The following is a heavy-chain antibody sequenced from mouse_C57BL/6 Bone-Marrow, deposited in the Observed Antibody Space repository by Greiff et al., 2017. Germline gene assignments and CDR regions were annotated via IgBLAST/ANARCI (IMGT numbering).Heavy chain of an antibody. V-gene: IGHV1-55*01. CDR2: IYPGSGST. CDR3: ARSDYGAMDY. Sequence: QVQLKESGAELVKPGASVKMSCKASGYTFTSYWITWVKQRPGQGLEWIGDIYPGSGSTNYNEKFKSKATLTVDTSSSTAYMQLSSLTSEDSAVYYCARSDYGAMDYWGQGTSVTVSS. J-gene: IGHJ4*01. D-gene: IGHD1-1*02. CDR1: GYTFTSYW.